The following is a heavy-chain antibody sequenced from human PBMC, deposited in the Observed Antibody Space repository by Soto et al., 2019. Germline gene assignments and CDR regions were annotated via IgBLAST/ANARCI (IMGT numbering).Heavy chain of an antibody. D-gene: IGHD3-10*01. V-gene: IGHV3-23*01. CDR3: AKAARSYYYGSGSYYPFHWFDP. CDR2: ISGSGGSI. Sequence: EVQLLESGGGLVQPGGSLRLSCAASGFTFSSYAMSWVRQAPGKGLEWVSAISGSGGSIYYADSVKGRFTISRDNSKNTLYLQMNSLRAEDTAVYYCAKAARSYYYGSGSYYPFHWFDPWGQGTLVTVSS. CDR1: GFTFSSYA. J-gene: IGHJ5*02.